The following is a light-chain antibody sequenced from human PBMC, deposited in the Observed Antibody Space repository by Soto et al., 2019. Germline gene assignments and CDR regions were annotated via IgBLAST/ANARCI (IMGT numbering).Light chain of an antibody. Sequence: DIQMTQSPSTLSASVGDRVTITCRASRSVGEWLAWYQQKPGKAPKLLIYEVSRLHSGVPSRFSAGGSETEFSLTIDSLQPDDFAIYYCQQFNSVPYTFGPGTK. CDR2: EVS. CDR1: RSVGEW. CDR3: QQFNSVPYT. J-gene: IGKJ2*01. V-gene: IGKV1-5*03.